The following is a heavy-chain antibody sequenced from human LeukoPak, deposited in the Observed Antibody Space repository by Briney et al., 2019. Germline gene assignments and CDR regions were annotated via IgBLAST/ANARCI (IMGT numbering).Heavy chain of an antibody. V-gene: IGHV3-66*01. D-gene: IGHD3-16*01. J-gene: IGHJ6*02. CDR3: ARGQTDYFYYYYGMDV. CDR2: IYSGGST. Sequence: PGGSLRLSCAASGFTVSSNYMSWVRQAPGKGLEWVSVIYSGGSTYYADSVKGRFTISRDNSKNTLYLQMNSLRAEGTAVYYCARGQTDYFYYYYGMDVWGQGTTVTVSS. CDR1: GFTVSSNY.